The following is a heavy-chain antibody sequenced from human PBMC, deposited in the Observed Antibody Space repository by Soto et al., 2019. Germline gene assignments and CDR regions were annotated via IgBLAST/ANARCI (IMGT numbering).Heavy chain of an antibody. J-gene: IGHJ4*02. CDR3: ARPRDSSSSYYFDS. V-gene: IGHV5-51*01. D-gene: IGHD6-13*01. CDR1: GYTFSSYW. CDR2: IYPGDFDT. Sequence: PGESLKISCQGSGYTFSSYWIGWVRQMPGKGLEWMGIIYPGDFDTRYSPSFQGQVTTSADKSISTAYLQWSSLKASDTAMYYCARPRDSSSSYYFDSWGQGTLVTVSS.